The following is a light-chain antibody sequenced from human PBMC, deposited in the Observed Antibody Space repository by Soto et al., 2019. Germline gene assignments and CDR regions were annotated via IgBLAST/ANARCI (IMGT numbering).Light chain of an antibody. V-gene: IGLV2-23*02. CDR1: SSGVGTYNL. J-gene: IGLJ2*01. Sequence: QSALTQPASVSGSPGQSITISCTDTSSGVGTYNLVSWFQPHPDKAPKLLISEDTQRPSGVSNRFSGSRSGNAASLTISGLQAEDEADYYCCSYVGSSTFVIFGGGTKLTVL. CDR2: EDT. CDR3: CSYVGSSTFVI.